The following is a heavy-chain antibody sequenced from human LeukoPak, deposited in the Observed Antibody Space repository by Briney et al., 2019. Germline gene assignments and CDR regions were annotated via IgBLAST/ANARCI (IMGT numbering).Heavy chain of an antibody. J-gene: IGHJ4*02. CDR2: IMPGGHI. Sequence: PGGSLRLSCRASGFSVDSVFMNWVRQPPGKGLEWVSFIMPGGHIDYTDSVKGRLTISRDSFKNTLSLQMNSLRVDDSAVYYCARGNSATTTFDFWGQGTLVTVSS. CDR3: ARGNSATTTFDF. V-gene: IGHV3-66*01. CDR1: GFSVDSVF. D-gene: IGHD4-17*01.